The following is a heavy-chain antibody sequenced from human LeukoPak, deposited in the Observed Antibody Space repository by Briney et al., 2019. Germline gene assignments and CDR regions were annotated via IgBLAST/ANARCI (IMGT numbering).Heavy chain of an antibody. D-gene: IGHD2-15*01. J-gene: IGHJ4*02. CDR2: IKQDGSEK. CDR1: GFTFSSYW. V-gene: IGHV3-7*01. Sequence: QPGGSLRLSCAASGFTFSSYWMSWVRQAPGKGLEWVANIKQDGSEKYYVDSVKGRFTISRDNAKNSLYLQMNSLRAEDTAVYYCARDREEYCSGGSCTNFDFWGQGTLVTVSS. CDR3: ARDREEYCSGGSCTNFDF.